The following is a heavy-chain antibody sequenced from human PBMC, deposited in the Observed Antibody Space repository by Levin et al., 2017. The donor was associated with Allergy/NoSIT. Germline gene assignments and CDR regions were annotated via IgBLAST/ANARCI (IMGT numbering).Heavy chain of an antibody. D-gene: IGHD5-12*01. CDR3: ARSRYNGCGWNGYNGMDV. J-gene: IGHJ6*02. Sequence: ASVKVSCKASGYTFIAYYMNWVRQAPGQGLEWMGWINPNSGLTNYAQKFQGRVTMTRDTSISTAYMELSGLRSDDTAVYYCARSRYNGCGWNGYNGMDVWGQGPTVTVSS. CDR2: INPNSGLT. CDR1: GYTFIAYY. V-gene: IGHV1-2*02.